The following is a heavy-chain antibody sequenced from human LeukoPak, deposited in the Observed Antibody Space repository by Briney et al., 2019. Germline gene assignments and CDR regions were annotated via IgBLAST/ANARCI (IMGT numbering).Heavy chain of an antibody. CDR1: GGSISSSSYY. CDR2: IYYSGST. J-gene: IGHJ5*02. V-gene: IGHV4-39*07. Sequence: ASETLSLTCTVSGGSISSSSYYWGWIRQPPGKGLEWIGSIYYSGSTYYNPSLKSRVTISVDTSKNQFSLKLSSVTAADTAVYYCARGKRGRSYYRQAHQSSNWFDPWGQGTLVTVSS. D-gene: IGHD1-26*01. CDR3: ARGKRGRSYYRQAHQSSNWFDP.